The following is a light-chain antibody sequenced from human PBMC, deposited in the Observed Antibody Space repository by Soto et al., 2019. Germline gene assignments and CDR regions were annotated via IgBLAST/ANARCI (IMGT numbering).Light chain of an antibody. Sequence: DIQMTQSPYSLSAAVGDRVTIACRASQNINTYLNWYQQKPGKAPKLLMFDAASLQSGVPSRFSGSGSRTDFTLTITSLQPEDFATYFCQQSYSRPRTFGQGTKVDIK. J-gene: IGKJ1*01. CDR2: DAA. V-gene: IGKV1-39*01. CDR3: QQSYSRPRT. CDR1: QNINTY.